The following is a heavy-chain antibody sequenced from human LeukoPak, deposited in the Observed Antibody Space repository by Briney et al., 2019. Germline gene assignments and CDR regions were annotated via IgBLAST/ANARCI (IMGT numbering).Heavy chain of an antibody. D-gene: IGHD3-9*01. CDR1: GGSFSGYY. CDR2: INHSGST. Sequence: SETLSLTCAVYGGSFSGYYWSWIRQPPGKGLEWIGEINHSGSTNYNPSLKSRVTISVDTSKNQFSLKLSSVTAADTAVYYCARGIIWGPILRYSARHEDAFDIWGQGTMVTVSS. V-gene: IGHV4-34*01. J-gene: IGHJ3*02. CDR3: ARGIIWGPILRYSARHEDAFDI.